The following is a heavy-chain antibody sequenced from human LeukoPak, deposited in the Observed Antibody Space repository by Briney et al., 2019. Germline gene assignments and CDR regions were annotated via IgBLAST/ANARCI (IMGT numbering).Heavy chain of an antibody. CDR3: ARYPLSYSSNWHYYFDY. D-gene: IGHD6-13*01. J-gene: IGHJ4*02. CDR1: GYTFTSYG. Sequence: ASVKVSCKASGYTFTSYGVSWVRQAPAQGLEWMGWISASNGNTNYAQKLQGRVTMTTDTSTSTAYMELRSLRSDDTAVYYCARYPLSYSSNWHYYFDYWGQGTLLTVSS. CDR2: ISASNGNT. V-gene: IGHV1-18*01.